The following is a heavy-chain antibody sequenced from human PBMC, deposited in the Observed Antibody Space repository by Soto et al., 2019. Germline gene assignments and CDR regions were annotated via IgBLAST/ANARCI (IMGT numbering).Heavy chain of an antibody. CDR1: GYTFTGYY. CDR2: INPNSGGT. V-gene: IGHV1-2*04. J-gene: IGHJ6*02. D-gene: IGHD2-15*01. Sequence: ASVKVSCKASGYTFTGYYMHWVRQAPGQGLEWMGWINPNSGGTNYAQKFQGWVTMTRDTSISTAYMELSRLRSDDTAVYYCARGDVVVVAATRDYYYYGMDVWGQGTTVTVS. CDR3: ARGDVVVVAATRDYYYYGMDV.